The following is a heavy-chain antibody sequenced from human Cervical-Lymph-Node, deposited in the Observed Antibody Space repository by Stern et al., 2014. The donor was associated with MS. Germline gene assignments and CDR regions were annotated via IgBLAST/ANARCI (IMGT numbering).Heavy chain of an antibody. CDR1: GYTFIDYY. Sequence: EVQLVQSGAEVKKPGATVKISCKVSGYTFIDYYLHWVRQAPGKGLEWMGLVDPKDGATKYAERFQGRFTITADTSIDTAYMDLSGLRSEDTAVYYCTGRNFGPWGQGTLVSVSS. J-gene: IGHJ5*02. V-gene: IGHV1-69-2*01. CDR2: VDPKDGAT. CDR3: TGRNFGP.